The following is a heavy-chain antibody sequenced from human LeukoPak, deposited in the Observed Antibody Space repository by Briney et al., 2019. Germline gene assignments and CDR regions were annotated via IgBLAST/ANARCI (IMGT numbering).Heavy chain of an antibody. CDR1: GFTITTTY. Sequence: GGSLRLSCGASGFTITTTYMNWVRQAPGKGLEWVSVIYGDDETNYADSVKGRFTISRDNSKNTLYLQMNSLRADDTAVYYCAKGTRHTTTWLCDFWGQGTLVAVSS. V-gene: IGHV3-53*01. CDR3: AKGTRHTTTWLCDF. CDR2: IYGDDET. J-gene: IGHJ4*02. D-gene: IGHD1-1*01.